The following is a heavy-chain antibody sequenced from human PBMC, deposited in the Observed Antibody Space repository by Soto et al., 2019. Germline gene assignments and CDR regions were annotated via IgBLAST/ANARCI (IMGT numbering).Heavy chain of an antibody. V-gene: IGHV4-39*01. J-gene: IGHJ4*02. CDR2: VYYGGRS. D-gene: IGHD2-8*01. CDR1: GGSVSTSNYY. Sequence: GTLSRTCTVSGGSVSTSNYYSGWICQSPEKGLEWIGSVYYGGRSYSKSSVKSRVTTSVDTSKNQFSLNLNSVAASDTAVYFCVGQPTSVLPQAYFNYWGPGALVTVS. CDR3: VGQPTSVLPQAYFNY.